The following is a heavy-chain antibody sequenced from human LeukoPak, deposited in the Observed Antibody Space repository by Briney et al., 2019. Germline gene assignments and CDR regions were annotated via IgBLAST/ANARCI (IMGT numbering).Heavy chain of an antibody. J-gene: IGHJ4*02. V-gene: IGHV3-33*06. CDR2: IWYDGSKK. CDR3: AKGGIRDSSGYYSAILDY. CDR1: GFTFSSYG. Sequence: PGRSPRLSCAQSGFTFSSYGMHWVRQAPGKGLEGGAVIWYDGSKKYYADSVKGRFTISRDNSKNTLYLQMNSLRAEDTAVYYCAKGGIRDSSGYYSAILDYWGQGTLVTVSS. D-gene: IGHD3-22*01.